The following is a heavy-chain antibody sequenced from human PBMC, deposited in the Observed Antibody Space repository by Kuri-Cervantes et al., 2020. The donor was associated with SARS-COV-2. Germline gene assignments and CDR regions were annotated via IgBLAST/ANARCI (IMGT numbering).Heavy chain of an antibody. Sequence: GGSLRLSCAASGFTFSSYAMSWVRQAPGKGLEWVSVISGSGGSTYYADSVKGRFTISRDNSKNTLYLQMNSLRAEDTAVYYCARDQGLYSSSSHPEGYYYGMDVWGQGTTVTVSS. V-gene: IGHV3-23*01. CDR1: GFTFSSYA. J-gene: IGHJ6*02. CDR3: ARDQGLYSSSSHPEGYYYGMDV. D-gene: IGHD6-6*01. CDR2: ISGSGGST.